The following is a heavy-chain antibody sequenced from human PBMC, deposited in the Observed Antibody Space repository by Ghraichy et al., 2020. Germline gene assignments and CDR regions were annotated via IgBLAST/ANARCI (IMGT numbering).Heavy chain of an antibody. V-gene: IGHV3-21*01. CDR2: ISSSSSYI. CDR3: ASAPPYLGFLEWLSPYYYGMDV. J-gene: IGHJ6*02. D-gene: IGHD3-3*01. CDR1: GFTFSSYS. Sequence: GSLRLSCAASGFTFSSYSMNWVRQAPGKGLEWVSSISSSSSYIYYADSVKGRFTHSRDNAKNSLYLQMNSLRAEDTAVYYCASAPPYLGFLEWLSPYYYGMDVWGQGTTVTVSS.